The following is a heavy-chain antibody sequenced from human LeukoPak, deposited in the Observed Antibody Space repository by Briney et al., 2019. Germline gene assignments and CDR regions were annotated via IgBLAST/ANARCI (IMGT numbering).Heavy chain of an antibody. CDR1: GFTFGTYS. V-gene: IGHV3-21*06. CDR2: ISSGSRYI. J-gene: IGHJ3*02. CDR3: ARDRDVSYYDSSGYHGQAFDI. Sequence: GGSLRLSCAASGFTFGTYSMNWVRRAPGKGLEWVASISSGSRYIYYADSVKGRFTISRDNTKNSLYLQMNSLRAEDTAVYYCARDRDVSYYDSSGYHGQAFDIWGQGTMVTVSS. D-gene: IGHD3-22*01.